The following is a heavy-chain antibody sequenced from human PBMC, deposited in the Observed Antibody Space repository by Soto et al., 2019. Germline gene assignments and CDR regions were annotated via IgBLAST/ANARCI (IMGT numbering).Heavy chain of an antibody. Sequence: QVQLQESGPGLVKPSQTLSLTCTVSGGSISSGGYYWSWIRQHPGKGLEWIGYIYYSGSTYYNPSLKSRVTISVDTSKNQFSLKLSSVTAADTAVYYCGREAPTVTTDNWFDPWGQGTLVTVSS. CDR2: IYYSGST. CDR1: GGSISSGGYY. D-gene: IGHD4-4*01. CDR3: GREAPTVTTDNWFDP. V-gene: IGHV4-31*03. J-gene: IGHJ5*02.